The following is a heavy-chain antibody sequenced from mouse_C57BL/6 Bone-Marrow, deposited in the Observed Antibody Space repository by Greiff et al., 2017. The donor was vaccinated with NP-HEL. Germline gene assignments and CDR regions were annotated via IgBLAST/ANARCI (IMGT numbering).Heavy chain of an antibody. CDR3: ARFYDDYFDY. CDR2: IYPRSGNT. CDR1: GYTFTSYG. V-gene: IGHV1-81*01. J-gene: IGHJ2*01. D-gene: IGHD2-12*01. Sequence: QVQLKESGAELARPGASVKLSCKASGYTFTSYGISWVKQRTGQGLEWIGEIYPRSGNTYYNEKFKGKATLTADKSSSTAYMELRSLTSEDSAVYFCARFYDDYFDYWGQGTTLTVSS.